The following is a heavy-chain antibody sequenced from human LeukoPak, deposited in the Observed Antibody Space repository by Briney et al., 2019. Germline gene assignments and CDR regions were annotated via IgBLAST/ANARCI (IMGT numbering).Heavy chain of an antibody. V-gene: IGHV3-23*01. CDR2: ISGSGGST. J-gene: IGHJ5*02. Sequence: PGGSLRLSCAASGFTFSSYAMSWVRQAPGKGLEWVSAISGSGGSTYYADSMKGRFAISRDNAKNSLYLQMNSLRAEDTAVYYCASYYGSGSAYFDHWGQGTLVTVSS. CDR3: ASYYGSGSAYFDH. D-gene: IGHD3-10*01. CDR1: GFTFSSYA.